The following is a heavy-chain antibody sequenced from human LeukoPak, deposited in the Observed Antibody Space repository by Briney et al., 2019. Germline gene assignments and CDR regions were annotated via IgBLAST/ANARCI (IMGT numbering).Heavy chain of an antibody. D-gene: IGHD3-22*01. CDR1: GYSISSGYY. J-gene: IGHJ4*02. Sequence: PSETLSLTCTVSGYSISSGYYWGCVRQPPGKGLEWIGSIYHSGSTYYNPSLKSRVTISVDTSKNQFSLKLSSVTAADTAVYYCARSTYYDSSGYYSYPFDYWGQGTLVTVPS. CDR3: ARSTYYDSSGYYSYPFDY. V-gene: IGHV4-38-2*02. CDR2: IYHSGST.